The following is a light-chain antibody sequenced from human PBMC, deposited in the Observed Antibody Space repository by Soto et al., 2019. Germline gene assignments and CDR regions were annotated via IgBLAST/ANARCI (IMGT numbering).Light chain of an antibody. Sequence: SYELTQPPSVSVAPGQTASITCSGDTWGGRFVCWYQQKPGQSPVLVMYEDTKRPSGIPGRFSGSNSANTAILTISGTLAMDGADYYCQAWDSSTAVFGTGTKLTVL. V-gene: IGLV3-1*01. J-gene: IGLJ1*01. CDR3: QAWDSSTAV. CDR2: EDT. CDR1: TWGGRF.